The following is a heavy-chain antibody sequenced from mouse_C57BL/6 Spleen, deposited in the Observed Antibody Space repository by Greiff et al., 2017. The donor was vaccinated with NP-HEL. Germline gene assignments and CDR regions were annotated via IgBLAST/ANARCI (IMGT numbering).Heavy chain of an antibody. Sequence: QVQLQQSGAELVRPGTSVKVSCKASGYAFTNYLIEWVKQRPGQGLEWIGVINPGSGGTNYNEKFKGKATLTADKSSSTAYMQLSSLTSEDSAVYFCARGGRGLRRWYFDVWGTGTTVTVSS. D-gene: IGHD2-4*01. CDR1: GYAFTNYL. CDR3: ARGGRGLRRWYFDV. CDR2: INPGSGGT. J-gene: IGHJ1*03. V-gene: IGHV1-54*01.